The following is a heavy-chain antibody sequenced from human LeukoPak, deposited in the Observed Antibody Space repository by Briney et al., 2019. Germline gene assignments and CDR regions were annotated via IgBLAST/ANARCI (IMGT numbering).Heavy chain of an antibody. CDR2: IKEDGSAK. CDR3: ARDYDYFSGHNLDAYDI. D-gene: IGHD2-15*01. V-gene: IGHV3-7*01. J-gene: IGHJ3*02. CDR1: GLTFSSYW. Sequence: PGGSLRLSCVASGLTFSSYWMTWVRQAPGKALEWVANIKEDGSAKSYVDSVKGRSTISRDNAKNSLYLQMDSLRVEDTAVYYCARDYDYFSGHNLDAYDIWGQGTTVTVSS.